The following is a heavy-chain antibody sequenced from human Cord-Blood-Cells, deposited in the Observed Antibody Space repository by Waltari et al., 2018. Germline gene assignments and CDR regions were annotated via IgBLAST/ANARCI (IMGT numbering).Heavy chain of an antibody. CDR1: GYTFTGYY. V-gene: IGHV1-2*04. J-gene: IGHJ3*02. CDR3: ARDSNSSSWYAFDI. Sequence: QVQLVQSGAEVKKPGASVKVSCQASGYTFTGYYMHRVRQAPGQGLEWMGWINPNSGGTNYAQKFQGWVTMTRDTSISTAYMELSRLRSDDTAVYYCARDSNSSSWYAFDIWGQGTMVTVSS. CDR2: INPNSGGT. D-gene: IGHD6-13*01.